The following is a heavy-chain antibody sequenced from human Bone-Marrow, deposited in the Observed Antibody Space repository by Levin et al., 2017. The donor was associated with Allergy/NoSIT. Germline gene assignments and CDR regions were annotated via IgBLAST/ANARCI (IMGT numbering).Heavy chain of an antibody. CDR1: GFTFDIYS. Sequence: GGSLRLSCATPGFTAPGFTFDIYSMSWVRQAPGKGLEWVASISGGGHITFYGDSVKGRFTISRDNSEKTVYLQMNNLRVEDTALYYCACDYGGNEGVYDCWGQGTLVTVSA. J-gene: IGHJ4*02. CDR3: ACDYGGNEGVYDC. V-gene: IGHV3-23*01. CDR2: ISGGGHIT. D-gene: IGHD4-23*01.